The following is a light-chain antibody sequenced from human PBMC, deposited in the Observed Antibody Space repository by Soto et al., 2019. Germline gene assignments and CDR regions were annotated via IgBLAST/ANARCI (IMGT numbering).Light chain of an antibody. CDR1: QSVSSY. Sequence: EVVLTQSPATLSLSPGERATLSCRASQSVSSYLAWYQQKPGQAPRLLIYGVSSRATGIPARFSGSGSGTDFTLTISSLEAEDFALYYCQQRSKWPVTFGGGTKVDIK. CDR2: GVS. CDR3: QQRSKWPVT. J-gene: IGKJ4*01. V-gene: IGKV3-11*01.